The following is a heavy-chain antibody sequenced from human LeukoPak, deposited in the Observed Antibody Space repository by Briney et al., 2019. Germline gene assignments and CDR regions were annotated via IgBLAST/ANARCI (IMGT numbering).Heavy chain of an antibody. J-gene: IGHJ4*02. CDR2: SSSSSSYI. CDR1: GFTFSSYS. CDR3: ARGITISRSGPGD. V-gene: IGHV3-21*01. D-gene: IGHD3-3*01. Sequence: GGSLRLSCAASGFTFSSYSMNWVRQAPGKGLEWVSSSSSSSSYIYYADSVKGRFTISRDNAKNSLYLQMNSLRAEDTAVYYCARGITISRSGPGDWGQGTLVTVSS.